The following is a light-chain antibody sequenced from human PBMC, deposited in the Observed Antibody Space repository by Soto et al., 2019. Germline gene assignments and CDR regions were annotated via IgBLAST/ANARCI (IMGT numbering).Light chain of an antibody. CDR2: AAS. CDR1: QSISSY. J-gene: IGKJ1*01. CDR3: QQSYSTPST. V-gene: IGKV1-39*01. Sequence: DIQMTQSPSSLSASVGDRVTITCRASQSISSYLNWYQQKPGKAPKLLIYAASSLQSGVQSRFSGSGSGTDFTLTISSLQPEDFANYYCQQSYSTPSTFGQVTKVDIK.